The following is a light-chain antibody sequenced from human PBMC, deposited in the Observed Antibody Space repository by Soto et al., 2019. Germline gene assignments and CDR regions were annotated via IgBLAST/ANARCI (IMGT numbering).Light chain of an antibody. J-gene: IGKJ1*01. CDR2: GAS. CDR1: QSVSSSY. Sequence: EIVLTQSPGTLSLSPGERATLSCRASQSVSSSYLAWYQQKPGQAPRLLIYGASSRATGSPDRFSGSGSGTDFTLTISRLEPEDCAVYYCQQYGSSPSSLGQGTKVEIK. CDR3: QQYGSSPSS. V-gene: IGKV3-20*01.